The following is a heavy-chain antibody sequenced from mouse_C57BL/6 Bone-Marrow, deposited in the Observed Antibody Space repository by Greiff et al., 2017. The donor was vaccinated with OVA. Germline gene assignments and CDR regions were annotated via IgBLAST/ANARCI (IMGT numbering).Heavy chain of an antibody. CDR3: ATISYMDSYAMDY. J-gene: IGHJ4*01. D-gene: IGHD1-1*02. V-gene: IGHV1-80*01. CDR2: IYPGDGDT. Sequence: QVQLQQSGAELVKPGASVKISCKASGYAFSSYWMNWVKQRPGKGLEWIGQIYPGDGDTNYNGKFKGKATLTADTSSSTAYMQLSSLTSDDSAFYFCATISYMDSYAMDYWGQGTSVTVSA. CDR1: GYAFSSYW.